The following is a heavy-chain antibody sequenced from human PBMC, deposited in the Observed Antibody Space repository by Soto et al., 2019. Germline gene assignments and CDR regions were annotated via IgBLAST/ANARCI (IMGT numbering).Heavy chain of an antibody. CDR2: IYHSGST. CDR3: AREIQARYYYSFMDV. Sequence: SETLSLTCTVSGGSISSYYWNWIRQPPGKGLEWIGYIYHSGSTNYNPSLESRVTISIDTSKNQFSLNLRPVTAADTAVYYCAREIQARYYYSFMDVWGKGTPVTVSS. CDR1: GGSISSYY. J-gene: IGHJ6*03. V-gene: IGHV4-59*01. D-gene: IGHD5-18*01.